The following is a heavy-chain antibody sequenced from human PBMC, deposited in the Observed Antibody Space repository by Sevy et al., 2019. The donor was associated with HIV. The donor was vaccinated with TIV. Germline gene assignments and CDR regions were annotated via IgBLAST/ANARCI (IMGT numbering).Heavy chain of an antibody. CDR1: GFTFSSYG. CDR3: AKIILIRRPQGMDV. J-gene: IGHJ6*02. Sequence: GGSLRLSCAASGFTFSSYGMHRVRQAPGKGLEWVAVISYDGSNKYYADSVKGRFTISRDNSKNTLYLQMNSLRAEDTAVYYCAKIILIRRPQGMDVWGQGTTVTVSS. D-gene: IGHD3-16*02. V-gene: IGHV3-30*18. CDR2: ISYDGSNK.